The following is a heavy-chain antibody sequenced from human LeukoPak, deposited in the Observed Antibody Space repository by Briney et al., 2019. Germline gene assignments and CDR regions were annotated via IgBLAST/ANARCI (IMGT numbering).Heavy chain of an antibody. CDR3: ARASLGELDYYYYMDV. CDR2: IIPIFGTA. J-gene: IGHJ6*03. CDR1: GGTFSSYA. Sequence: ASVKVSCKASGGTFSSYAISWVRQAPGQGLEWMGGIIPIFGTANYAQKFQGRVTITADKSTSTAYMELSSLRSEDTAVYYCARASLGELDYYYYMDVWGKGTTVTVSS. V-gene: IGHV1-69*06. D-gene: IGHD3-10*01.